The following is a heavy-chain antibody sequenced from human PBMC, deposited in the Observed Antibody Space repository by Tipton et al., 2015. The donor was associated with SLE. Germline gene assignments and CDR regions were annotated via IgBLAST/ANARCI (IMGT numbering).Heavy chain of an antibody. CDR1: GFTFSSYD. V-gene: IGHV3-30*04. D-gene: IGHD2-15*01. CDR2: ISYDGSNK. Sequence: SLRLSCAASGFTFSSYDMHWVRQAPGKGLEWVAVISYDGSNKYYADSVKGRFTISRDNSKNTLYLQMNSLRAEDSAVYYRARDLLYGWYGMAVWGQATTVTVSS. J-gene: IGHJ6*02. CDR3: ARDLLYGWYGMAV.